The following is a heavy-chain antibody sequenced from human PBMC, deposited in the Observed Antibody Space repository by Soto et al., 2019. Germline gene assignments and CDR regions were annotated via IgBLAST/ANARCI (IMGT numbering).Heavy chain of an antibody. CDR1: GYTFPSYG. CDR2: ISAYNGNT. Sequence: ALVKVACKASGYTFPSYGISRVRQTPRQGLEWMGWISAYNGNTNYAQKLQGRVTMTTDTSTSTAYMELRSLRSDDTAVYYCARDKAYTTHSDYWGQGTLVTVSS. V-gene: IGHV1-18*01. D-gene: IGHD1-26*01. CDR3: ARDKAYTTHSDY. J-gene: IGHJ4*02.